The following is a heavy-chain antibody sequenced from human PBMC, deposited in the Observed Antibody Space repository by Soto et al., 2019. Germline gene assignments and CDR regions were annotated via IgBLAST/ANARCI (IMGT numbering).Heavy chain of an antibody. CDR3: ARDKKRDYYGSVSPVGY. Sequence: ASVKVSCKASGYTFTSYAMHWVRQAPGQRIEWMGWINAGNGNTKYSQKFQGRVTITRDTSASTAYMELSSLRSEDTAVYYCARDKKRDYYGSVSPVGYWGQGTLVTVSS. V-gene: IGHV1-3*01. CDR1: GYTFTSYA. J-gene: IGHJ4*02. D-gene: IGHD3-10*01. CDR2: INAGNGNT.